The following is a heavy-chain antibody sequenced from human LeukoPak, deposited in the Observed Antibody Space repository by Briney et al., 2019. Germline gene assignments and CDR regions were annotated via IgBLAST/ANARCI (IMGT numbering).Heavy chain of an antibody. D-gene: IGHD3-9*01. Sequence: NPSETLSLTCTVSGGSISSYYWSWIRQPPGKGLEWIGYINYSGSTDYNPPLKSRVTMSVDTSKNQFSLKLNSVTAADTAVYFCGRRTSYDTLTGYIYWYFDLWGRGTLVTVSS. CDR1: GGSISSYY. CDR2: INYSGST. CDR3: GRRTSYDTLTGYIYWYFDL. J-gene: IGHJ2*01. V-gene: IGHV4-59*01.